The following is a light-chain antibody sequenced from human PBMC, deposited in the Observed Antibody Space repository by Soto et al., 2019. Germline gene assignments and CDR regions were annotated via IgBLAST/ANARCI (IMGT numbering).Light chain of an antibody. V-gene: IGLV2-14*01. CDR1: SSDVGGYNY. Sequence: QSALTQPASVSGSPGQSLTISCTGTSSDVGGYNYVSWYQQHPGKAPKLIIYEVSNRPSGVSNRFSGSKSGNTASLTVSGLQAEDDADYYCSSYSSVTTLWVFGGGTKLTV. CDR3: SSYSSVTTLWV. J-gene: IGLJ3*02. CDR2: EVS.